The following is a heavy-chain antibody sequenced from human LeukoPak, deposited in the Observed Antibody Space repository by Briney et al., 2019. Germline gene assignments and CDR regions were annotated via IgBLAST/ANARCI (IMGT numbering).Heavy chain of an antibody. V-gene: IGHV1-18*01. CDR2: INTYNGNT. D-gene: IGHD3-3*01. J-gene: IGHJ4*02. Sequence: ASVKVSCKASGYTFTSYGISWVRQAPGQGLEWMGWINTYNGNTNYAQKVQGRVTVTTDISTSTAYMELRSLKSDDTAIYYCARDIDYDVDYWGQGTLVTVSS. CDR1: GYTFTSYG. CDR3: ARDIDYDVDY.